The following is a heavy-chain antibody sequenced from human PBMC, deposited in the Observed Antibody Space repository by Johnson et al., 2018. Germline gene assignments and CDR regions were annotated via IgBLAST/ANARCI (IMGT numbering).Heavy chain of an antibody. V-gene: IGHV3-64*07. J-gene: IGHJ3*02. Sequence: VQLVQSGGGLAQPGGSLRLSCAASGFMFSRYGLHWVRQAPGKGLEYVSAISGNGAITYYAASVKGRFTISRDNSKNTLFLQMASLRVEDTALYFCTRDAFDIWGPGTMVTVSS. CDR2: ISGNGAIT. CDR3: TRDAFDI. CDR1: GFMFSRYG.